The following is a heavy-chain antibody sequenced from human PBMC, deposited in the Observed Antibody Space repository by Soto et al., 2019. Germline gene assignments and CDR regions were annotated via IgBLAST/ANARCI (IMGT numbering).Heavy chain of an antibody. CDR2: IYWSDEK. CDR3: AHRSPSGYESE. D-gene: IGHD5-12*01. V-gene: IGHV2-5*01. Sequence: SGPTLVNPTQTLTLTCTFSGLSLSTSEMGVGWIRQPPGKALEWLALIYWSDEKHHSPSLENRLTITKDTSKNQVVLTMSNMDPVDTATYYCAHRSPSGYESERGQGTLVTVSS. J-gene: IGHJ4*02. CDR1: GLSLSTSEMG.